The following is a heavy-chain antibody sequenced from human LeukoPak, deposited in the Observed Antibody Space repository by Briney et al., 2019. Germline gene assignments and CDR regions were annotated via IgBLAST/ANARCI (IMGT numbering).Heavy chain of an antibody. D-gene: IGHD5-12*01. CDR1: GFTFSSYA. CDR2: ISYDGSNK. CDR3: ARDLFDRYSGYNY. J-gene: IGHJ4*02. Sequence: GGSLRLSCAASGFTFSSYAMHWVRQAPGKGLEWVAVISYDGSNKYYADSVKGRFTISRDNSKNTLYLQMNSLRAEDTAVCYCARDLFDRYSGYNYWGQGTLVTVSS. V-gene: IGHV3-30*04.